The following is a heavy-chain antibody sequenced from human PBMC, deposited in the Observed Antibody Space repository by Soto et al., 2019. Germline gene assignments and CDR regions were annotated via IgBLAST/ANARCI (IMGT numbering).Heavy chain of an antibody. CDR3: ASLPRNGGQIP. D-gene: IGHD1-1*01. Sequence: PVKVSCKASGGTFSSYAISWVRQAPGQGLEWMGGIIPIFGTANYAQKFQGRVTITADESTSTAYMELSSLRSEDTAVYYCASLPRNGGQIPWGQGTLVTVSS. V-gene: IGHV1-69*13. CDR1: GGTFSSYA. CDR2: IIPIFGTA. J-gene: IGHJ4*02.